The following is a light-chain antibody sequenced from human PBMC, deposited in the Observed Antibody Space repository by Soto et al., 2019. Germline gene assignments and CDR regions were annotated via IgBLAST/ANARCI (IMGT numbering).Light chain of an antibody. V-gene: IGLV2-8*01. CDR1: SSDVGGYNY. J-gene: IGLJ1*01. CDR3: TSHAGSNNYV. CDR2: EVS. Sequence: QYALTQPPSASGSPGQSVTISCTGTSSDVGGYNYVSWYQQHPGKAPKFIISEVSKRPSGVPDRFSGSKSGNTASLTVSGLQAEDEADYYCTSHAGSNNYVFGTGTKVTVL.